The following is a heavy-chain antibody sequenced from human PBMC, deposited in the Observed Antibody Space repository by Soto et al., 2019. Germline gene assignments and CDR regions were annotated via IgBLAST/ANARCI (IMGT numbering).Heavy chain of an antibody. CDR3: AKALQYSSSRDYFYYGMDV. Sequence: EVQLLESGGGLVQPGGSLRLSCAASGFTFSNYSMSWVRQAPGKGLEWVSGMNSGGRSYYADSVKGRFNISRDTSKNMLYLQMNSLRADDTAVFYCAKALQYSSSRDYFYYGMDVWGQGTTVTVSS. V-gene: IGHV3-23*01. CDR2: MNSGGRS. CDR1: GFTFSNYS. D-gene: IGHD6-6*01. J-gene: IGHJ6*02.